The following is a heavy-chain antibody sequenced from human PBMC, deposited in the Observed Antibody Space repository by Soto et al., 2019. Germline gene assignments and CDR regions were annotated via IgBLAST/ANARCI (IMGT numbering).Heavy chain of an antibody. CDR1: GYSFTSYW. CDR2: IDPSDSYT. J-gene: IGHJ6*02. V-gene: IGHV5-10-1*01. D-gene: IGHD2-15*01. CDR3: ARQVVVVVAADYYYYGMDV. Sequence: GESLKISCKDSGYSFTSYWISWVRQMPGKGLEWMGRIDPSDSYTNYSPSFQGHVTISADKSISTAYLQWSSLKASDTAMYYCARQVVVVVAADYYYYGMDVWGQGTTVTVSS.